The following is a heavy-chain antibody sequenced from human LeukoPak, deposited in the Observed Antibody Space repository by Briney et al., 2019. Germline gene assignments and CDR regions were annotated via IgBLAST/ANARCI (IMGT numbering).Heavy chain of an antibody. CDR2: FYYSGST. Sequence: SETLSLTCTVSGGSVSSYYWSWIRQPPGKGLEWIGYFYYSGSTNYNPSLKSRVTTSVDTSKNQFSLKLFSVTAADTAFYYCARMVGLTRAYDVWGQGTMVTVSS. CDR1: GGSVSSYY. V-gene: IGHV4-59*02. CDR3: ARMVGLTRAYDV. J-gene: IGHJ3*01. D-gene: IGHD1-26*01.